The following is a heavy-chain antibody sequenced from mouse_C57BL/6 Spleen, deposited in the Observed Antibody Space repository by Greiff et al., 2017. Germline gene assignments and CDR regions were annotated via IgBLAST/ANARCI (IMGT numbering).Heavy chain of an antibody. J-gene: IGHJ4*01. CDR2: IDPSDSYT. V-gene: IGHV1-50*01. D-gene: IGHD4-1*01. Sequence: VQLQQPGAELVKPGASVTLSCKASGYTFTSYWMQWVKQRPGQGLEWIGEIDPSDSYTNFNQKFKGKATLTVDTSSSTAYMPLSSLTSEDSAVYYCARSLTGYYAMDYWGQGTSVTVSS. CDR3: ARSLTGYYAMDY. CDR1: GYTFTSYW.